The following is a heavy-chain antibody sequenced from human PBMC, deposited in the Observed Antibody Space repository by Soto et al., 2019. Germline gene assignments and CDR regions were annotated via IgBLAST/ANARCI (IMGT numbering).Heavy chain of an antibody. V-gene: IGHV3-30*18. CDR1: GFTFSSYG. Sequence: QVQLVEYGGGVVQPGRSLRLSCAASGFTFSSYGMHWVRQAPGKGLEWVAVISYDGSNKYYADSVKGRFTISRDNSKNTLYLQMNSLRAEDTAVYYCAKEIRMVVTYYYYGMDVWGQGTTVTVSS. CDR2: ISYDGSNK. D-gene: IGHD2-15*01. CDR3: AKEIRMVVTYYYYGMDV. J-gene: IGHJ6*02.